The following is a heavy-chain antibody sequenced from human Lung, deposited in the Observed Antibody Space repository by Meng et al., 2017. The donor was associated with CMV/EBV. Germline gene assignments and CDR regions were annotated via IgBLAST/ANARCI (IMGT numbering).Heavy chain of an antibody. Sequence: GESXKISCAASGLTVSGNDMTWVRQAPGKGLEWVSLIHRDGNTYYGDSVKGRFTSSRDNSMNTLYLQMNSLKTEDTAVYYCATFKQQPVGGTYWYSDLWARGTXVTVSS. D-gene: IGHD6-13*01. J-gene: IGHJ2*01. CDR1: GLTVSGND. CDR2: IHRDGNT. CDR3: ATFKQQPVGGTYWYSDL. V-gene: IGHV3-66*02.